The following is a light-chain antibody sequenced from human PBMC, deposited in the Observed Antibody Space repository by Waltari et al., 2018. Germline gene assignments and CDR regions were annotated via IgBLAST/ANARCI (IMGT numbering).Light chain of an antibody. CDR3: QQYYGWPQS. CDR2: AAS. CDR1: RSVSNN. Sequence: RVMTQSPATMSVSPGDRATLSCRASRSVSNNLAWYQQKPGQAPRLLIYAASTRATGIPARFSGSGSGTEFTLTISSLQSEDFAIYYCQQYYGWPQSFGGGTKVEIK. V-gene: IGKV3-15*01. J-gene: IGKJ4*01.